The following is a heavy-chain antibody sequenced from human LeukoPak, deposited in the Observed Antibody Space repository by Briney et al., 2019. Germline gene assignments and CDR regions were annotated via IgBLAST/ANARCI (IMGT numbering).Heavy chain of an antibody. CDR2: IKNGGSP. J-gene: IGHJ4*02. D-gene: IGHD3-3*01. CDR1: GGSISSSSSF. Sequence: SETLSLTCTVSGGSISSSSSFWGWIRQPPGKGLEWIGHIKNGGSPNYNPPLKSRVTISVDTSKNQFSLKLSSVTVADTAVYYCARGVVLEWSTYYFDYWGQGTLVTVSS. CDR3: ARGVVLEWSTYYFDY. V-gene: IGHV4-39*07.